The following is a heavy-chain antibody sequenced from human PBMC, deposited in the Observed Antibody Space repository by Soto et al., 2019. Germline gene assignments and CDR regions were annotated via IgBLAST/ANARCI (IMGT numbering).Heavy chain of an antibody. CDR1: GYSFTDYK. CDR2: VDPNGGGS. D-gene: IGHD4-17*01. Sequence: QGQLLQSGAEVKKPGASVKVSCKTSGYSFTDYKLHWVRQAPGQGLEWMGWVDPNGGGSNSAQKFQGSVTMTWDTSITTAYLDLTRLTTNDPATYFCATWVDYGDFEGFDFWGQGNLVTVSS. V-gene: IGHV1-2*04. CDR3: ATWVDYGDFEGFDF. J-gene: IGHJ4*02.